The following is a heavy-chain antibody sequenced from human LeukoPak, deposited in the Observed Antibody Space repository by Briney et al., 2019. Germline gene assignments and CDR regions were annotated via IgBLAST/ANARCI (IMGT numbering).Heavy chain of an antibody. D-gene: IGHD5-12*01. V-gene: IGHV3-21*01. CDR1: GFTFSSYS. CDR2: ISSSSSYI. CDR3: ARSLGQWLLDY. Sequence: GGSLRLSCAASGFTFSSYSMNWVRQAPGKGLEWVSSISSSSSYIYYADSVKGRFTISRDNAKSSLYLQMNSLRAEDTAVYYCARSLGQWLLDYWGQGTLVTVSS. J-gene: IGHJ4*02.